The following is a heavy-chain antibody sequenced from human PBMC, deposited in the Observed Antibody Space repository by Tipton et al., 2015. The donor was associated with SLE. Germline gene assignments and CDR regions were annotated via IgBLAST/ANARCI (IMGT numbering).Heavy chain of an antibody. CDR1: GSSVSSSY. V-gene: IGHV4-59*02. CDR2: IYFSGIT. J-gene: IGHJ3*02. D-gene: IGHD5-18*01. Sequence: TLSLTCAVSGSSVSSSYWSWIRQPPGKGLEWIGYIYFSGITYYSPSLKSRVTISLDTSRHQFSLKLSSATAADTAVYYCARGSGYTSVFGAFDIWGQGTMVSVSS. CDR3: ARGSGYTSVFGAFDI.